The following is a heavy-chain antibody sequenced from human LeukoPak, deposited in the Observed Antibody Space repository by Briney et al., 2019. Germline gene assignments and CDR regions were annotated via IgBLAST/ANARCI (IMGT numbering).Heavy chain of an antibody. D-gene: IGHD3-22*01. CDR1: GGSISSYY. CDR2: IYYSGST. CDR3: AKSRPLYYHDSSGYYREYYFDY. J-gene: IGHJ4*02. Sequence: SETLSLTCTVSGGSISSYYWSWIRQPPGKGLEWIGYIYYSGSTNYNPSLKSRVTISVDTSKNQFSLKLSSVTAADTAVYYCAKSRPLYYHDSSGYYREYYFDYWGQGTLVTVSS. V-gene: IGHV4-59*08.